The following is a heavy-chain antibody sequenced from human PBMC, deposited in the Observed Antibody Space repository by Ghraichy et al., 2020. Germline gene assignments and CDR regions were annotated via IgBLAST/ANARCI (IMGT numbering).Heavy chain of an antibody. CDR2: IIPIFGTA. D-gene: IGHD2-21*01. CDR3: AREFRMGPTVYSFDY. CDR1: GGTFSSYA. J-gene: IGHJ4*02. V-gene: IGHV1-69*13. Sequence: SVKVSCKASGGTFSSYAISWVRQAPGQGLEWMGGIIPIFGTANYAQKFQGRVTITADESTSTAYMELSSLRSEDTAVYYCAREFRMGPTVYSFDYWGQGTLVTVSS.